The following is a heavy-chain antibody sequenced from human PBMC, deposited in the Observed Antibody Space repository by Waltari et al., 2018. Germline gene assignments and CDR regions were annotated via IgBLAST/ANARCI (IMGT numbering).Heavy chain of an antibody. Sequence: EVQLVETGGGLIQPGGSLRLSCAASGFTVSSNYMSWVRQAPGKGLEWVSVIYSGGSTYYADSVKGGFTISRDNSKNTLYLQMNSLRAEDTAVYYCARVNYGDYYYYYMDVWGKGTTVTVSS. J-gene: IGHJ6*03. CDR2: IYSGGST. CDR3: ARVNYGDYYYYYMDV. CDR1: GFTVSSNY. V-gene: IGHV3-53*02. D-gene: IGHD3-10*01.